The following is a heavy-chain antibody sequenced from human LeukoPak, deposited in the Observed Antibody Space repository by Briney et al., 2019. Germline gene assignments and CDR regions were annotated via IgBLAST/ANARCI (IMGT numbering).Heavy chain of an antibody. D-gene: IGHD3-10*01. CDR3: ARAPYYGSENWFDP. CDR2: IYYTGNT. Sequence: SETLSLTCTVSGVSISSSNSYWGWIRQPPGKGLEWIGSIYYTGNTYYNASLKSQVSISIDTSKNQFSLKLTSVTAADTAVYYCARAPYYGSENWFDPWGQGTLVTVSS. CDR1: GVSISSSNSY. V-gene: IGHV4-39*07. J-gene: IGHJ5*02.